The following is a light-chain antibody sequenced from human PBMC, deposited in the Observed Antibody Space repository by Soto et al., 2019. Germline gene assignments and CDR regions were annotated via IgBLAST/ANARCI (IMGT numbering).Light chain of an antibody. CDR3: QQYNKWHSIT. V-gene: IGKV3D-15*01. J-gene: IGKJ5*01. CDR1: QSISRK. Sequence: EVVMTQSPATLYVSAGERATLSCRASQSISRKLAWYQQKPGQAPRLLIYGASTRATDIPARFSGSGSGTEFTLTISSLQSEDFAVYYCQQYNKWHSITFGQGTRLEIK. CDR2: GAS.